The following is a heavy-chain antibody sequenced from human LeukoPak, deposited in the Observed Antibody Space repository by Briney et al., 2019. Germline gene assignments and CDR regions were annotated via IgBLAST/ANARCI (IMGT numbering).Heavy chain of an antibody. CDR1: GGSFSGYY. D-gene: IGHD3-22*01. CDR2: INPSGST. V-gene: IGHV4-34*01. J-gene: IGHJ6*03. Sequence: PSETLSLTCAVYGGSFSGYYWSWIRQPPGKGLEWIGEINPSGSTNYNPSLKSRVTISVDTSKNQFSLKLSSVTAADTAVYYCAGGRSDYYDSSGYYVVHDYYYMDVWGKGTTVTVSS. CDR3: AGGRSDYYDSSGYYVVHDYYYMDV.